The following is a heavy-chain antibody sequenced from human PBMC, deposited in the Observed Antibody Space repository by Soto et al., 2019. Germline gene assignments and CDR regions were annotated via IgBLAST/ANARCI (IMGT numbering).Heavy chain of an antibody. J-gene: IGHJ5*02. D-gene: IGHD3-10*01. CDR3: AIDSRYGSEP. V-gene: IGHV4-31*03. Sequence: QVQLQESGPGLVKPSQTLSLTCTVSGGSISSGGYYWSWFRQHPGKGLEGIGYIYYSGSTYYNPSLKSRVTRSVDTSKNQLSLKLSSVTAADTAVDYCAIDSRYGSEPWGQGTLLTVSS. CDR1: GGSISSGGYY. CDR2: IYYSGST.